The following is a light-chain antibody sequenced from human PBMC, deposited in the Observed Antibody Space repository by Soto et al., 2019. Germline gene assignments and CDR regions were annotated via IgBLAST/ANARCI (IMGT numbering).Light chain of an antibody. Sequence: QSVLTQPASVSGSPGQSITISCTGTSSDVGGYNYVSWYQHHPGKAPKLIIYDVSNRPSGVSNRFSGSKSGNTASLTISGLQPEDEADHYCSSYTTSNTRQIVFGTGTKFTVL. CDR2: DVS. V-gene: IGLV2-14*03. CDR3: SSYTTSNTRQIV. J-gene: IGLJ1*01. CDR1: SSDVGGYNY.